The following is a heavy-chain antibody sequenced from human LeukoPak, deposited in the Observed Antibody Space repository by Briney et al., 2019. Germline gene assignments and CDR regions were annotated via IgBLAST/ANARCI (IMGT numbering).Heavy chain of an antibody. CDR3: VNSGYDFTHNYYFDY. D-gene: IGHD5-12*01. CDR2: MNPNSGNT. V-gene: IGHV1-8*01. Sequence: GASVKVSCKASGYTFTSYDINWVRQATGQGLEWMGWMNPNSGNTGYAQKFQGRVTMTRNTSISTAYMELSSLRSEDTAVYYCVNSGYDFTHNYYFDYWGQGTLATVSS. J-gene: IGHJ4*02. CDR1: GYTFTSYD.